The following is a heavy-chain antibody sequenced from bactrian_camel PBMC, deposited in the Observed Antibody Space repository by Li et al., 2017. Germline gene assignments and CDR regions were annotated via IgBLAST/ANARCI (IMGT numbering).Heavy chain of an antibody. CDR1: GLTYSSTC. CDR2: IDSDGTT. Sequence: HVQLVESGGGSVQAGGSLRLSCVVSGLTYSSTCMGWFRQAPGKEREGVGEIDSDGTTRCAESVQGRFTISRDNAKNTMYLQMNSLKPEDTAVYYCVGGGTYYVLNTDYWAQGTQVTVS. V-gene: IGHV3S53*01. CDR3: VGGGTYYVLNTDY. J-gene: IGHJ4*01. D-gene: IGHD2*01.